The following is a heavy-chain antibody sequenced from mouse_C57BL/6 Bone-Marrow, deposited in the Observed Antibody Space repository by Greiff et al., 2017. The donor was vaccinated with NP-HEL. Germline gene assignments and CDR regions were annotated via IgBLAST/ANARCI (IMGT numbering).Heavy chain of an antibody. CDR3: ARWSLFDY. D-gene: IGHD6-2*01. J-gene: IGHJ2*01. V-gene: IGHV1-4*01. CDR1: GYTFTSYT. CDR2: INPSSGYT. Sequence: VQRVESGAELARPGASVKMSCKASGYTFTSYTMHWVKQRPGQGLEWIGYINPSSGYTKYNQKFKDKATLTADKSSSTAYMQLSSLTSEDSAVYYCARWSLFDYWGQGTTLTVSS.